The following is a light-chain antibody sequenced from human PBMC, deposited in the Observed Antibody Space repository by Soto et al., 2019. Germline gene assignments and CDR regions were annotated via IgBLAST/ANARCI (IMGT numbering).Light chain of an antibody. CDR3: PQSNNFPPYT. CDR1: QDIGSW. V-gene: IGKV1D-12*01. J-gene: IGKJ2*01. CDR2: EAS. Sequence: DLQMTQSPSSVAASVGDRVTITCRASQDIGSWVAWYQQRPGKAPKLLISEASKLQSGVPSRFSGSGSGTDFTLSISGLQPEDFATYYCPQSNNFPPYTFGQGTKLEIK.